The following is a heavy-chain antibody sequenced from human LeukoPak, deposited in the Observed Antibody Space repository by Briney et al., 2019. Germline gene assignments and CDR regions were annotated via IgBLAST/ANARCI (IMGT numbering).Heavy chain of an antibody. CDR1: GFTSSSFA. D-gene: IGHD6-13*01. CDR2: IDSGGGNT. V-gene: IGHV3-23*01. J-gene: IGHJ4*02. CDR3: VRGIAGFDY. Sequence: GGCLRLSCAASGFTSSSFAMTWVRQAPGKGLEWVSSIDSGGGNTYYADSVKGRFTISRDNSKNTLYLQMNSLRAEDTAVYYCVRGIAGFDYWGQGTLVTVSS.